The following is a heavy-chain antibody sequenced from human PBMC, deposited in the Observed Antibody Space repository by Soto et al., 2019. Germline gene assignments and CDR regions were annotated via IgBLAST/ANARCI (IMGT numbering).Heavy chain of an antibody. V-gene: IGHV4-30-4*01. CDR2: IYYSGTT. D-gene: IGHD2-15*01. Sequence: THPLTNTFSDGYLSNRDYYLRRIKTPPLNGLEWIAYIYYSGTTFYNPSLKSRVAISVDTSKNQFSLRLSSLTAADTAVYYCFRVRSCSDESCYPGYFDYCGQGSL. CDR1: DGYLSNRDYY. CDR3: FRVRSCSDESCYPGYFDY. J-gene: IGHJ4*02.